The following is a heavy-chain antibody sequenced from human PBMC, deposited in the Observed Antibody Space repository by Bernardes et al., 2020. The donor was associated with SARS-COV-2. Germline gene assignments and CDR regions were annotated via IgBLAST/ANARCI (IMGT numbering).Heavy chain of an antibody. CDR1: DDAISSGSSY. D-gene: IGHD6-19*01. V-gene: IGHV4-61*02. CDR3: ARDGRISVPGTDYFDF. CDR2: ISASGST. Sequence: SETLSLTCAVSDDAISSGSSYWSWIRQPAGKGLEWVGRISASGSTNYNPSLKSRVTMSVDTSKNQSSLKLTSVTAADTAVYYCARDGRISVPGTDYFDFWGQGILVTVSS. J-gene: IGHJ4*02.